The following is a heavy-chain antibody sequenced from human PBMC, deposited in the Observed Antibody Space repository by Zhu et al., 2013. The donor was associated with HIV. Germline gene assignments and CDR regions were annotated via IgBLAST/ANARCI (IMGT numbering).Heavy chain of an antibody. D-gene: IGHD3-22*01. Sequence: QAQLVQSGAEVKKPGSSVKVSCKASGGTFSDYAISWVRQVPGQGLEWMGGIMPTFGSTKYSQKFQDRLTITADKSTSTTYMDLNSLTSEDTAVYYCAKSPVVVISPYWYFDLWAVAPWSLSPQ. CDR2: IMPTFGST. CDR3: AKSPVVVISPYWYFDL. V-gene: IGHV1-69*06. J-gene: IGHJ2*01. CDR1: GGTFSDYA.